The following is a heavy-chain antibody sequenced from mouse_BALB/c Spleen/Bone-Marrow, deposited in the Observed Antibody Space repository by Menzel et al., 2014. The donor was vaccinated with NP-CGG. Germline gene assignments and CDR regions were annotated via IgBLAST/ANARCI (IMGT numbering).Heavy chain of an antibody. CDR3: ARGGISVDY. Sequence: VQLQQSGAELVRPGSSVKISCKASGCAFSGYWMNWVKQRPGQGLEWIGQIYPGDGDTDYNGKFKGKATLTADKSSSTAYMQLSSLTSEDSAVYFCARGGISVDYWGQGTTLTVSS. V-gene: IGHV1-80*01. CDR1: GCAFSGYW. CDR2: IYPGDGDT. J-gene: IGHJ2*01.